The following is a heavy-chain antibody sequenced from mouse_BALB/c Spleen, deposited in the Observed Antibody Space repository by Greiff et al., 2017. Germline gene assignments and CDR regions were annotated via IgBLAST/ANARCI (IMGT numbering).Heavy chain of an antibody. CDR1: GYSFTSYW. D-gene: IGHD2-4*01. V-gene: IGHV1-61*01. J-gene: IGHJ3*01. CDR3: AREGIYYDYDGVAY. CDR2: IHPSDSET. Sequence: QVHVKQPGAELVRPGASVKLSRKASGYSFTSYWMNWVKQRPGQGLEWIGMIHPSDSETRLNQKFKDKATLTVDKSSSTAYMQLSSPTSEDSAVYYCAREGIYYDYDGVAYWGQGTLVTVSA.